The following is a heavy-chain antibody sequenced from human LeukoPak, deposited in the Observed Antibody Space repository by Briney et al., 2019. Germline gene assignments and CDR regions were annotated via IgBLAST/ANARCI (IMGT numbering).Heavy chain of an antibody. CDR3: ARGKQLVRGNWFDP. D-gene: IGHD6-13*01. Sequence: ASVKVSCKASGYTFTSYDINWVRQATGQGLERMGWMNPNSGNTGYAQKFQGRVTMTRNTSISTAYMELSSLRSEDTAVYYCARGKQLVRGNWFDPWGQGTLVTVSS. CDR2: MNPNSGNT. J-gene: IGHJ5*02. CDR1: GYTFTSYD. V-gene: IGHV1-8*01.